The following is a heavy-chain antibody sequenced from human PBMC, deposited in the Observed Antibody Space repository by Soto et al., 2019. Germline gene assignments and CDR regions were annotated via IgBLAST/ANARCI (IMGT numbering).Heavy chain of an antibody. D-gene: IGHD6-6*01. CDR3: ACGYSSSSEL. J-gene: IGHJ4*02. CDR2: IIPIVGTI. Sequence: QVQVVQSGAEVKKPGSSVKVSCKASGGTFGSYTVNWVRQAPGQGLEWMGRIIPIVGTINYSQKFHGRVTRTADPSTSTAYMELTSLRSEDTALYFGACGYSSSSELWGQGTLVTVSS. V-gene: IGHV1-69*08. CDR1: GGTFGSYT.